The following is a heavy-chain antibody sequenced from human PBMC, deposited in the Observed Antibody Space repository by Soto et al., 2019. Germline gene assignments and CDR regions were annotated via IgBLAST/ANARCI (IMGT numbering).Heavy chain of an antibody. J-gene: IGHJ6*03. D-gene: IGHD3-10*01. CDR2: INHSGST. CDR1: GGSFSGYY. Sequence: SETLSLTCAVYGGSFSGYYWSWIRQPPGKGLEWIGEINHSGSTNYNPSIRSRVTISVDTSKNQFSLKLSSVTAADTAVYYCARGFWSTMVRGTSQAMYYYYYMDVWGKGTTVTVSS. CDR3: ARGFWSTMVRGTSQAMYYYYYMDV. V-gene: IGHV4-34*01.